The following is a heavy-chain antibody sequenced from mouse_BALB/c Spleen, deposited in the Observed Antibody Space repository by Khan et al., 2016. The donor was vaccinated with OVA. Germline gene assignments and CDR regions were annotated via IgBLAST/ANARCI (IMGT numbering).Heavy chain of an antibody. CDR1: GYSITSDYA. Sequence: VKLLESGPGLVKPSQSLSLTCTVTGYSITSDYAWNWLRQFPENKLEWMGYISSSGSTNYNPALKSRISITRDTSKNQFFLQLNSLTTDDTATYYCARDGSRYNYAMDYWGQGTSVTVSS. CDR2: ISSSGST. CDR3: ARDGSRYNYAMDY. D-gene: IGHD2-3*01. J-gene: IGHJ4*01. V-gene: IGHV3-2*02.